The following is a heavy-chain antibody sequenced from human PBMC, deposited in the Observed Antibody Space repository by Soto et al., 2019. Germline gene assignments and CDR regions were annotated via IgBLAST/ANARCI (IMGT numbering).Heavy chain of an antibody. CDR2: IGGGSI. J-gene: IGHJ4*02. Sequence: EVQLVESGGDLVQPGGSLRLSCATSGFTFSSYGMNWVRQAPGKGLEWVSHIGGGSIYYADSVKGRFTISRDNAKNSLYLQMNSLRAEDTAVYYCAGDPSGNRDFDYWGQGTLVTVSS. D-gene: IGHD1-26*01. V-gene: IGHV3-48*01. CDR1: GFTFSSYG. CDR3: AGDPSGNRDFDY.